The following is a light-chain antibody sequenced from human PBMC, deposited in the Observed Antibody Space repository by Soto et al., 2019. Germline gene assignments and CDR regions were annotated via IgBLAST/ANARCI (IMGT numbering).Light chain of an antibody. V-gene: IGLV1-44*01. Sequence: QPVLTQPPSASGTPGQRVTVSCSGSTPNIGTNIVNWYQQLPGTAPKLLIYSNNQRPSGVPDRFSGSRSGTSASLAISGLQSEDEADYYCAAWDDSLNGYVFGTGTKLTVL. CDR3: AAWDDSLNGYV. J-gene: IGLJ1*01. CDR1: TPNIGTNI. CDR2: SNN.